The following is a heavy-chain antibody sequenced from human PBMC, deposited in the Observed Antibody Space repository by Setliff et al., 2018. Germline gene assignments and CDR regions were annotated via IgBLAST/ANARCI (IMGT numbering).Heavy chain of an antibody. D-gene: IGHD3-10*01. CDR3: ARDRSYYASGSLTKWFDY. Sequence: PSETLSLTCSVSGGSVTSHYWSWIRQPPGKGLEWIGFIFYSGDTNSNPSLKSRVTMSVDTSKNQFSLKLNSVTGADTATYYCARDRSYYASGSLTKWFDYWGQGALVTVSS. CDR1: GGSVTSHY. J-gene: IGHJ4*02. CDR2: IFYSGDT. V-gene: IGHV4-59*02.